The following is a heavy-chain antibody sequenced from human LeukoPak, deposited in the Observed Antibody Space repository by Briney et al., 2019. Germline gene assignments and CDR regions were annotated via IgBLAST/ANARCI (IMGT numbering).Heavy chain of an antibody. J-gene: IGHJ4*02. CDR3: ARGRYLTTSGGAAAGFLDY. CDR2: INHSGST. CDR1: GGSISSYY. D-gene: IGHD6-13*01. V-gene: IGHV4-34*01. Sequence: SETLSLTCTVSGGSISSYYWNWIRQSPGKGLEWIGEINHSGSTHYNPSLKSRVTISVDTSQKQFSLRLTSVTAADTAVYYCARGRYLTTSGGAAAGFLDYWGQGPLVTVST.